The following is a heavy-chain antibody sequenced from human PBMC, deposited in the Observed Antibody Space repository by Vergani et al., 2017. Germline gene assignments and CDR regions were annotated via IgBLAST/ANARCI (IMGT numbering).Heavy chain of an antibody. Sequence: QVQLVESGGGVVQPGRSLRLSCAASGFTFSSYGMHWVRQAPGKGLEWVAVMSYDGSNKYYADSVKGRFTISRDNSKNTLYLQMNSLRAEDTAVYYCAKDPYYYDSSGYYPDYWGQGTLVTVSS. CDR3: AKDPYYYDSSGYYPDY. V-gene: IGHV3-30*18. D-gene: IGHD3-22*01. CDR1: GFTFSSYG. CDR2: MSYDGSNK. J-gene: IGHJ4*02.